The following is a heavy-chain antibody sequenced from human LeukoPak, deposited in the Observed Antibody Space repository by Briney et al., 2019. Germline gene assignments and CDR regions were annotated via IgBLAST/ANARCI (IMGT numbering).Heavy chain of an antibody. Sequence: VASVKVSCKPSGYTFSTYYISWVRQAPGQGLEWMGWIRTDNGDTHYAQRLQGSLTLTRDTSTSTVYMDLMSLRSDDTAFYYCARGHCTSASCFWHFDYWGQGTLVTVSS. CDR3: ARGHCTSASCFWHFDY. CDR1: GYTFSTYY. CDR2: IRTDNGDT. V-gene: IGHV1-18*01. J-gene: IGHJ4*02. D-gene: IGHD2-2*01.